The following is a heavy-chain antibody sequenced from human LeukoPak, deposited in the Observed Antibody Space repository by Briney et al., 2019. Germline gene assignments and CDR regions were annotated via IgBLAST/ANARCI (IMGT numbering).Heavy chain of an antibody. CDR1: GGSFSGYY. Sequence: SETLSLTCAIYGGSFSGYYWSWIRQPPGKGLEWIGEINHSGSTNYNPSLKSRVTISVDTSKNQLSLKLSSVTAADTAVYYCARGHLPDPWGQGTLVTVSS. CDR3: ARGHLPDP. J-gene: IGHJ5*02. V-gene: IGHV4-34*01. CDR2: INHSGST.